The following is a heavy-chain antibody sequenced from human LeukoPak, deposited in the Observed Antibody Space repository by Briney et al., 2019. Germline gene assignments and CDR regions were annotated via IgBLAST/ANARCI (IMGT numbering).Heavy chain of an antibody. V-gene: IGHV4-59*01. Sequence: SETLSLTCTVSSGSISSYYWSWIRQPPGKGLEWIGDIYYSGSSNSHPSLKSRVTMSVDTSKTHFSLKLSFVTAADTAVYYCARDRDYYGSGSYYPAYFDYWGQGTLVTVSS. CDR1: SGSISSYY. CDR3: ARDRDYYGSGSYYPAYFDY. J-gene: IGHJ4*02. CDR2: IYYSGSS. D-gene: IGHD3-10*01.